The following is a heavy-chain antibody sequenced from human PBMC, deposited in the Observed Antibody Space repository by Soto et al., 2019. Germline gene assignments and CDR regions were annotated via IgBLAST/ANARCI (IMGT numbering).Heavy chain of an antibody. J-gene: IGHJ5*02. Sequence: GESLKISCKGSGYSFTNYWVGWVRQIPGKGLEWMGIIHPGDSDTRYSPFLQGQVTISADKSISTAYLQWSSLKASDTAMFYCARHNRYSSTWFEGWFDPWGQGTL. CDR1: GYSFTNYW. CDR2: IHPGDSDT. D-gene: IGHD6-13*01. V-gene: IGHV5-51*01. CDR3: ARHNRYSSTWFEGWFDP.